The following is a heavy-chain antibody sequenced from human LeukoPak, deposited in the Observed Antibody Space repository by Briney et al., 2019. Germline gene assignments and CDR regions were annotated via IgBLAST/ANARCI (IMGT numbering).Heavy chain of an antibody. V-gene: IGHV3-30*04. CDR3: ARDPAAAGFDS. D-gene: IGHD6-13*01. J-gene: IGHJ4*02. Sequence: GGSLRLSCAGSGFTSGFPFSSFSMHWVRQALGKGLEWVSVISYDGSDKQYADSVRGRFTISRDNSKSTVFLQMNGLTVEDTAIYYCARDPAAAGFDSWGQGTLVTVSS. CDR1: GFPFSSFS. CDR2: ISYDGSDK.